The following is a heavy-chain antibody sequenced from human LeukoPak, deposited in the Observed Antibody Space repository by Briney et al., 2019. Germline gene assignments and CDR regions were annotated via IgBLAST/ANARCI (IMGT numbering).Heavy chain of an antibody. Sequence: ASVKVSCKASGYTFTGYYMHWLRQAPGQGLEWMGWINPNSGGTKYAQKFQGRVTMTRDTSISKAYMELSRLRSDDTAVYYCAKAVKVDDTSGYYGVFDYWGQGTLVTVSS. CDR1: GYTFTGYY. V-gene: IGHV1-2*02. CDR3: AKAVKVDDTSGYYGVFDY. J-gene: IGHJ4*02. CDR2: INPNSGGT. D-gene: IGHD3-22*01.